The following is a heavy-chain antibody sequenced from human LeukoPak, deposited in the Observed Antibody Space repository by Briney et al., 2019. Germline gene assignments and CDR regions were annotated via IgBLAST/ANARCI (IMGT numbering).Heavy chain of an antibody. D-gene: IGHD1-14*01. CDR1: GFTLNNYW. Sequence: GGSLRLSCAASGFTLNNYWMNWVRQAPGKGLEWVANIWEDGSQKYYVDSVKGRFTISRDNAKNSLYLQMNSLRAEDTAVYYCARGDNSSKIDYWGQGTLVTVSS. CDR2: IWEDGSQK. V-gene: IGHV3-7*01. CDR3: ARGDNSSKIDY. J-gene: IGHJ4*02.